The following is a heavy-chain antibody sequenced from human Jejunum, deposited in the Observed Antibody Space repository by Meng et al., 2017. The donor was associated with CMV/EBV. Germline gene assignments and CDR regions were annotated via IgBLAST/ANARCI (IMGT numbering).Heavy chain of an antibody. V-gene: IGHV3-66*01. CDR2: LYSSGIT. CDR1: GLTVSSNY. CDR3: ARWSGTYYDY. Sequence: EVELVESGGDLVQPGESRRLSCAASGLTVSSNYMSWLRQAPGKGLEWVSILYSSGITYYADSVKGRFTISRDNSKNTLYFQMNTLRAEDTAVYYCARWSGTYYDYWGQGTLVTVSS. J-gene: IGHJ4*02. D-gene: IGHD1-26*01.